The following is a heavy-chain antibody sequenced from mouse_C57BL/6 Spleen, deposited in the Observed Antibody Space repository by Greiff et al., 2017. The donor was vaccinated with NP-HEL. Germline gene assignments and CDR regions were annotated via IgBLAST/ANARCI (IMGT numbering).Heavy chain of an antibody. D-gene: IGHD3-1*01. J-gene: IGHJ1*03. CDR2: ISSGGSYT. V-gene: IGHV5-6*01. CDR3: ARQGYAYWYFDV. CDR1: GFTFSSYG. Sequence: EVKVVESGGDLVKPGGSLKLSCAASGFTFSSYGMSWVRQTPDKRLEWVATISSGGSYTYYPDSVKGRFTISRDNAKNTLYLQMSSLKSEDTAMYYCARQGYAYWYFDVWGTGTTVTVSS.